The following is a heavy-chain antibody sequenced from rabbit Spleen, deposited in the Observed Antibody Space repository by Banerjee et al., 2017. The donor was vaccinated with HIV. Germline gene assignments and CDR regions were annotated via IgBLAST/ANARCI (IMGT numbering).Heavy chain of an antibody. V-gene: IGHV1S47*01. Sequence: QEQVVESGGGLVTLGGSLKLSCKASGSDFNNYGISWVRQAPGKGLEWIAYIYPDYDSSDYASWVNGRFTISLDNAQHTVFLQMTNLTAADTATYFCARPSSTGYYGYYYGMDFWGPGTLVTVS. J-gene: IGHJ6*01. CDR2: IYPDYDSS. D-gene: IGHD1-1*01. CDR3: ARPSSTGYYGYYYGMDF. CDR1: GSDFNNYG.